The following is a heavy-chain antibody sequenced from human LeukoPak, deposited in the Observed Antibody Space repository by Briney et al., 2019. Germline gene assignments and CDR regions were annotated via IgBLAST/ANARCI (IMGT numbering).Heavy chain of an antibody. Sequence: ASVKVSCKTSGYTFIHYYMHWVRQASGEGFEWMGIVDPRGDIATYAQKFQGRVTLTTDTSTSTFYMELSSLRSEDTAIYYCARDSFGVRGFDHWGQGTPVTVSS. CDR2: VDPRGDIA. J-gene: IGHJ4*02. CDR3: ARDSFGVRGFDH. D-gene: IGHD3-10*01. CDR1: GYTFIHYY. V-gene: IGHV1-46*01.